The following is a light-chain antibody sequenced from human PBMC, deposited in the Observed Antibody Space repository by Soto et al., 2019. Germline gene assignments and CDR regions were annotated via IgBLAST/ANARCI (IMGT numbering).Light chain of an antibody. Sequence: QSALTQSASVSGSPGQSITISCTGTSSDVGGYNYVSWYQQHPGKAPKLIIYDVSTRPSGVSTRFSGSKSGNTASLTISGVQAEDEADYSCSPYTSTNSWVFGGGTKLTVL. CDR2: DVS. J-gene: IGLJ3*02. CDR3: SPYTSTNSWV. V-gene: IGLV2-14*01. CDR1: SSDVGGYNY.